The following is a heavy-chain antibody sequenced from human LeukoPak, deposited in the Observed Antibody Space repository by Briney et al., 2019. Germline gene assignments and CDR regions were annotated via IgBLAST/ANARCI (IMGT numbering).Heavy chain of an antibody. CDR2: IWSGGTDK. J-gene: IGHJ4*02. CDR3: GKRLTSWELEY. CDR1: GFTFSNYG. V-gene: IGHV3-30*02. Sequence: PGGSLRLSCAASGFTFSNYGMHWVRQAPGKGLEWVAAIWSGGTDKYYADSVKGRFAVSRDNSKNTLYLEMNSLRAEDMAVYYCGKRLTSWELEYWGQGTLVTVSS. D-gene: IGHD1-26*01.